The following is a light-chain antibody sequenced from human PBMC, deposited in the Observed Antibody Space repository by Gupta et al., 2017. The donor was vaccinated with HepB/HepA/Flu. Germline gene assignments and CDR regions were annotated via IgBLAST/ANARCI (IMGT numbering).Light chain of an antibody. CDR3: SSYAGGNNFVV. Sequence: QSALTQPPSAPGSPGQSVTISCPGTSSDVGCYNYVSWYQQHPGKAPKLMIYEVSKRPSGVPDRFSGSKSGNTASLSVSGLQAEDEADYYCSSYAGGNNFVVFGGGTKLTVL. CDR1: SSDVGCYNY. V-gene: IGLV2-8*01. J-gene: IGLJ2*01. CDR2: EVS.